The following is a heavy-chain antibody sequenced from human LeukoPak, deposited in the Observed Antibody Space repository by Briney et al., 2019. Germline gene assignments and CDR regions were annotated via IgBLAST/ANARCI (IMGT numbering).Heavy chain of an antibody. J-gene: IGHJ5*02. CDR2: IRYSGST. CDR1: GGSISSNTYF. V-gene: IGHV4-39*01. D-gene: IGHD5/OR15-5a*01. CDR3: ATSDTVSTYNWFDP. Sequence: SETLSLTCNVSGGSISSNTYFWGWIRRPPGKGLEWIGSIRYSGSTYYNPSLKSRVTISVVTSKNQFSLNLSSLTAADTAVYYCATSDTVSTYNWFDPWGQGTLVTVS.